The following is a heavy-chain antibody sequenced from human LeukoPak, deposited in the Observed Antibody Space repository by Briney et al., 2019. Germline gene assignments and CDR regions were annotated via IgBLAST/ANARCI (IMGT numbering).Heavy chain of an antibody. CDR3: ARERAYYDILPRWFDP. Sequence: SGTLSLTCTVSGGSISTGSYYWSWIRQPAGKGLEWIGRIYTSGSTNYNPSLKSRVTISVDTSKNQFSLKLSSVTAADTAVYYCARERAYYDILPRWFDPWGQGSLVTVSS. D-gene: IGHD3-9*01. V-gene: IGHV4-61*02. CDR1: GGSISTGSYY. J-gene: IGHJ5*02. CDR2: IYTSGST.